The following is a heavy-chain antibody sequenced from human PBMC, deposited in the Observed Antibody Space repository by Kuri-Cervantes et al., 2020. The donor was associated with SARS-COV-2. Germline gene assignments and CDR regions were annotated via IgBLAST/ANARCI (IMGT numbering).Heavy chain of an antibody. J-gene: IGHJ4*02. D-gene: IGHD3-9*01. CDR3: ARTYYDILTGYCPFDY. CDR2: ISSSSSTI. V-gene: IGHV3-48*02. CDR1: GFTFSSYS. Sequence: GESLKISCAASGFTFSSYSMNWVRQAPGKGLEWVSYISSSSSTIYYADSVKGRFTISRDNAKNSLYLQMNGLRDEDTAVYYCARTYYDILTGYCPFDYWGQGTLVTVSS.